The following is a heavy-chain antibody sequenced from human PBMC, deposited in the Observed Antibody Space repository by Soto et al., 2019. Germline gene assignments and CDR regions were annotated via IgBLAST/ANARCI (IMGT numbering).Heavy chain of an antibody. D-gene: IGHD3-16*01. J-gene: IGHJ4*02. CDR3: AKGPRHAYWVFADY. Sequence: GGSLRLSCAASGFTFSSYAMSWVRQAPGQGLQWVSTIIGSGGTTYCADSVKGRFTISRDNSKDTLYVQMNSLRAEDTAIYYCAKGPRHAYWVFADYWGQGTLVTVAS. CDR1: GFTFSSYA. V-gene: IGHV3-23*01. CDR2: IIGSGGTT.